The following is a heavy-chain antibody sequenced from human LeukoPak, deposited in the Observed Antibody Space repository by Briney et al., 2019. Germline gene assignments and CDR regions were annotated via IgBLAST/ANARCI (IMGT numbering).Heavy chain of an antibody. CDR3: ARARPQWLLRYYFDY. J-gene: IGHJ4*02. CDR2: IYPGDSDT. CDR1: GYSFTSYW. V-gene: IGHV5-51*01. Sequence: GESLKISCKGSGYSFTSYWIGWVRQMPGKGLEWMGTIYPGDSDTRYSPSFQGQVTISADKSISTAYLQWSSLKASDTAMYYCARARPQWLLRYYFDYWGQGTLVTVSS. D-gene: IGHD3-22*01.